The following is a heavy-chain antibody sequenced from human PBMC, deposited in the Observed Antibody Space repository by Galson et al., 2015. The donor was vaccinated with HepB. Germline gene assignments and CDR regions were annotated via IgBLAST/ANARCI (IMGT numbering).Heavy chain of an antibody. Sequence: SVKVSCKASGYTFIAYDINWVRQATGQGLEWMGWMNPNSGNTGYAKKFQGRVAMTRDTSINTAYMEIIGLESEDTAVYYCARPYCISPACSDDAFDIWGQGTMVTVSS. J-gene: IGHJ3*02. D-gene: IGHD2-2*01. CDR1: GYTFIAYD. CDR2: MNPNSGNT. CDR3: ARPYCISPACSDDAFDI. V-gene: IGHV1-8*01.